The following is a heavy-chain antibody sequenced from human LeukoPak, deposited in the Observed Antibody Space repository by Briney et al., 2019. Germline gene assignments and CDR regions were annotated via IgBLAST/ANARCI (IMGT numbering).Heavy chain of an antibody. V-gene: IGHV4-34*01. J-gene: IGHJ6*04. CDR3: GGSSSWYYYGMDV. Sequence: PSETLSLTCAVYGGSFSGYYWSWIRQPPGKGLEWIGEINHSGSTNYNPSLKSRDTISVDTSKNQFSLKLSSVTAADTAVYYCGGSSSWYYYGMDVWGKGTTVTVSS. CDR2: INHSGST. CDR1: GGSFSGYY. D-gene: IGHD6-13*01.